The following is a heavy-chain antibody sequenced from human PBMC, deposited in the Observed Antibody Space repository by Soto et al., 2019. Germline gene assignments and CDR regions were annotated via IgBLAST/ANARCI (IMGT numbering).Heavy chain of an antibody. CDR2: ISGSGGST. J-gene: IGHJ4*02. CDR3: ASLIWGYDILTDY. CDR1: GFTFSSDA. V-gene: IGHV3-23*01. Sequence: GGSLRLSCAASGFTFSSDAMSWVRQAPGKGLEWVSAISGSGGSTYYADSVKGRFTISRDNSKNTLYLQMNSLRDEDTAVYYCASLIWGYDILTDYWGQGTLVTVSS. D-gene: IGHD3-9*01.